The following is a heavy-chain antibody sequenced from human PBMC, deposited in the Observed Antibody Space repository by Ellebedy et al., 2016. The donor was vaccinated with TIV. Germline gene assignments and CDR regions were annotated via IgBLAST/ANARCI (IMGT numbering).Heavy chain of an antibody. V-gene: IGHV1-8*02. CDR3: ARGRSTNCSGGPCYSGGDY. CDR1: GGTFSSYA. D-gene: IGHD2-15*01. Sequence: AASVKVSCKASGGTFSSYAINWVRQAPGQGLEWMGWMNPQSGNTGYAQKFQGRVTMTGNTSISTAYMELNSLRSEDTAVYYCARGRSTNCSGGPCYSGGDYWGQGTLVTVSS. J-gene: IGHJ4*02. CDR2: MNPQSGNT.